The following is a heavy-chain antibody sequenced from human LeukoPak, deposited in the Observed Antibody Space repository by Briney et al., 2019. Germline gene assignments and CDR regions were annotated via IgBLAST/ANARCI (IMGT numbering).Heavy chain of an antibody. J-gene: IGHJ3*02. V-gene: IGHV3-20*04. Sequence: GGSLRLFCAPSGFTFYDYGMSGPRQPPGKGLEWVSGINWNGGSTGYADSVKSRFTISRDNAKIRIYMQMNSLRAQERTWHCCAGEDGYCSSTSCYTGGFDIWGQGTMVTVSS. CDR2: INWNGGST. D-gene: IGHD2-2*01. CDR1: GFTFYDYG. CDR3: AGEDGYCSSTSCYTGGFDI.